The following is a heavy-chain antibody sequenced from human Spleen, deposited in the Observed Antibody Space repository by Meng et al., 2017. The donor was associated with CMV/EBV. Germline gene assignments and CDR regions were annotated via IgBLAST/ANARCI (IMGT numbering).Heavy chain of an antibody. CDR1: GFTFSSYW. D-gene: IGHD4-17*01. V-gene: IGHV3-7*01. Sequence: GGYLRLSCAASGFTFSSYWMSWVRQAPGKGLEWVANIKQDGSEKYYVDSVKGLFTISRDNAKNSLYLQMNSLRAEDTAVYYCARDPRITVTTYPTHLYYYYGMDVWGQGTTVTVSS. J-gene: IGHJ6*02. CDR3: ARDPRITVTTYPTHLYYYYGMDV. CDR2: IKQDGSEK.